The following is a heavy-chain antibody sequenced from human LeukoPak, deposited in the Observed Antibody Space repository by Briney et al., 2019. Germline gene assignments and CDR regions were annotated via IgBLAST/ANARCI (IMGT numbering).Heavy chain of an antibody. CDR3: GRAGGGDYYYDSSGYYGDAFDI. CDR2: IGSSSSYI. J-gene: IGHJ3*02. CDR1: GFTFSSYS. Sequence: GGSLRLSCAASGFTFSSYSMNWVRQAPGKGLEWVSSIGSSSSYIYYADSVKGRFTISRDNAKSSLYLQMNNLRAEDTALYYWGRAGGGDYYYDSSGYYGDAFDIWGQGTMVTVSS. V-gene: IGHV3-21*04. D-gene: IGHD3-22*01.